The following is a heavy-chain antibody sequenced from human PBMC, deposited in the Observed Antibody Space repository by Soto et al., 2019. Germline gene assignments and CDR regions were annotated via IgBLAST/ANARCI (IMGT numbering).Heavy chain of an antibody. Sequence: GGSLRLSCAASGFTFSSYSMNWVRQAPGKGLEWVSYISSSSSTIYYADSVKGRFTISRDNAKNSLYLQMNSLRAEDTAVYYCAREYYDFWSGYYKGVGTFNWFDPLCQGILVTVS. J-gene: IGHJ5*02. D-gene: IGHD3-3*01. CDR1: GFTFSSYS. CDR2: ISSSSSTI. CDR3: AREYYDFWSGYYKGVGTFNWFDP. V-gene: IGHV3-48*01.